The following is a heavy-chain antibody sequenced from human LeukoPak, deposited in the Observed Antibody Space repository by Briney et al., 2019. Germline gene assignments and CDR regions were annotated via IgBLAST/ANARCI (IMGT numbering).Heavy chain of an antibody. Sequence: ASVKVSCKASGYTFTRYGVSWVRQAPGQGLEWVGWVSGYNHNTNYAHKLQGRVTMTTDTSTSTAYMELRSLTSDDTAMYYCARDYSSGWPNFDYWGQGTLVTVSS. CDR1: GYTFTRYG. CDR2: VSGYNHNT. V-gene: IGHV1-18*01. CDR3: ARDYSSGWPNFDY. D-gene: IGHD6-19*01. J-gene: IGHJ4*02.